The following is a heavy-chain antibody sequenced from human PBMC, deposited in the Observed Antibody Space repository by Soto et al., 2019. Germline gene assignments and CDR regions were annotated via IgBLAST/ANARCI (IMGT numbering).Heavy chain of an antibody. D-gene: IGHD6-25*01. CDR3: ARRKERSGPHYFDY. CDR2: MNPYTGNT. CDR1: GYTFTTYD. V-gene: IGHV1-8*01. J-gene: IGHJ4*02. Sequence: QVQLVQSGAEVKEPGASVKVSCKASGYTFTTYDIYWMRQATGQGLEWMGWMNPYTGNTGYAQKFQGRVTVTRNTSISIVYMEMSGLRLDDTAVYYCARRKERSGPHYFDYWGQGSQVTVSS.